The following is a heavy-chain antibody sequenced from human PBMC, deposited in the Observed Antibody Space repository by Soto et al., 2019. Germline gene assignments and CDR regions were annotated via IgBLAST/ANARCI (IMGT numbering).Heavy chain of an antibody. CDR1: GFTFSSYA. CDR2: ISGSGGST. J-gene: IGHJ4*02. CDR3: AKARADYYGSGSPIDY. V-gene: IGHV3-23*01. Sequence: EVQLLESGGGLVQPGGSLRLSCAASGFTFSSYAMSWVRQAPGKGLEWVSAISGSGGSTYYADSVKGRFTISRDNSKNTLYLQMNSLGAEDTAVYYCAKARADYYGSGSPIDYWGQGALVTVSS. D-gene: IGHD3-10*01.